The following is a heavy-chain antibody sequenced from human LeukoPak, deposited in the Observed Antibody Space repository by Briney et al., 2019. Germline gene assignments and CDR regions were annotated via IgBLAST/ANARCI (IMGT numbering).Heavy chain of an antibody. CDR2: LNIDGSST. D-gene: IGHD3-22*01. CDR3: ARTYYDTTGPPGY. Sequence: GGSLRLSCAASGFTFSSYWMHWVRQAPGKGLVWVSRLNIDGSSTSYADSVKGRFTISRDNAKDTLYLRMDSLRVEDTAVYYCARTYYDTTGPPGYWGQGTLVTVSS. J-gene: IGHJ4*02. CDR1: GFTFSSYW. V-gene: IGHV3-74*01.